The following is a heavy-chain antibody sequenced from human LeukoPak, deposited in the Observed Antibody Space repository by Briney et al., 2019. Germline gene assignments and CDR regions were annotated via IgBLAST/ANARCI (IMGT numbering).Heavy chain of an antibody. CDR3: ATVVVTANDAFDI. CDR1: GFTFSSYW. D-gene: IGHD2-21*02. CDR2: IKQDGSEK. Sequence: GGSLRLSCAASGFTFSSYWMSWVRQAPGKGLEWVANIKQDGSEKYYVDSVKGRFTISRDNAKNSLYLQMNRLRAEDTAVYYCATVVVTANDAFDIWGQGTMVTVSS. J-gene: IGHJ3*02. V-gene: IGHV3-7*01.